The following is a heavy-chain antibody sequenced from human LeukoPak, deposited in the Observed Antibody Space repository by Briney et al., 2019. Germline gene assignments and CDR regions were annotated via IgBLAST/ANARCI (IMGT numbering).Heavy chain of an antibody. CDR3: ARLKYCTNGVCYAGFDY. J-gene: IGHJ4*02. Sequence: ASVKVSCKASGYTFTSYAMHWVRQAPGQRLGWMGWINAGNGNTKYSQKFQGRVTITRDTSADTASMELSSLRSEDTAVYYCARLKYCTNGVCYAGFDYWGQGTLVTVSS. CDR1: GYTFTSYA. V-gene: IGHV1-3*01. CDR2: INAGNGNT. D-gene: IGHD2-8*01.